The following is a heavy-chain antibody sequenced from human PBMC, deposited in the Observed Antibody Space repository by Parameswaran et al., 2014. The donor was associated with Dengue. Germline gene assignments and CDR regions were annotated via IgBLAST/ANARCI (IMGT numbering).Heavy chain of an antibody. J-gene: IGHJ5*02. Sequence: IRQPPGKGLEWVSSISSSSSYIYYADSVKGRFTISRDNAKNSLYLQMNSLRAEDTAVYYCARVGGSGSYPNWFDPWGQGTLVTVSS. D-gene: IGHD3-10*01. V-gene: IGHV3-21*01. CDR3: ARVGGSGSYPNWFDP. CDR2: ISSSSSYI.